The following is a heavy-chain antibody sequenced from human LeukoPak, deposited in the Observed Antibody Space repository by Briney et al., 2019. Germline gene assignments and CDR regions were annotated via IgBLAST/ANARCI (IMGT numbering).Heavy chain of an antibody. CDR1: GYILTNNW. J-gene: IGHJ4*02. V-gene: IGHV5-51*01. CDR2: IYPGYSDA. Sequence: GESLKISCKVSGYILTNNWIGWVRQVPGKGLEWMGLIYPGYSDAKYSPSFQGQVTFSVDKSISTAYLQWSSLKASDTAIYYCARRGPMIAPDYWGQGTLVTVSS. CDR3: ARRGPMIAPDY. D-gene: IGHD3-22*01.